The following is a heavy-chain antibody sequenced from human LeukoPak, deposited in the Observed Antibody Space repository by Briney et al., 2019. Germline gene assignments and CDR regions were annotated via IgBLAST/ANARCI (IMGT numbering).Heavy chain of an antibody. CDR2: IKEDGSEK. D-gene: IGHD3-10*01. V-gene: IGHV3-7*01. CDR3: ARGGSWFAL. CDR1: GFTFSVYW. J-gene: IGHJ5*02. Sequence: GGSLRLSCVASGFTFSVYWMSWVRQAPGKGLEWVANIKEDGSEKYYVDAVKGRFTISRDKANNSLYLQMSSLRAEDTAVYYCARGGSWFALWGEGTLVTVSS.